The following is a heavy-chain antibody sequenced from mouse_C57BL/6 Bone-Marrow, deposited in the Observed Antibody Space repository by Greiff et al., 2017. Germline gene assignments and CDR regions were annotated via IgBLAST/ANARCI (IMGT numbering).Heavy chain of an antibody. CDR1: GFSLTSYG. V-gene: IGHV2-6-1*01. CDR2: IWSDGST. Sequence: VQLQQSGPGLVAPSQSLSITCTVSGFSLTSYGVHWVRQPPGKGLEWLVVIWSDGSTTYNSARKSRLSISKDNSKSQVFLQMNSLQTDDTAMYYCARHGYYDYYAMDYWGQGTSVTVSS. CDR3: ARHGYYDYYAMDY. J-gene: IGHJ4*01. D-gene: IGHD2-3*01.